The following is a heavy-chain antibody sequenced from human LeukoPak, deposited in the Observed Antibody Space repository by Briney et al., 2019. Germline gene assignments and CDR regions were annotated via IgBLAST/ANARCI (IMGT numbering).Heavy chain of an antibody. V-gene: IGHV3-30*03. Sequence: PGGSLRLSCAASGFTFSSYGMHWVRQAPGKGLEWVAVISYDGSNKYYADSVKGRFTISRDNAQNSLFLQLNSLRAEDTAVYYCARDPYSSGWYKDAFDIWGQGTMVTVSS. CDR1: GFTFSSYG. CDR2: ISYDGSNK. D-gene: IGHD6-19*01. J-gene: IGHJ3*02. CDR3: ARDPYSSGWYKDAFDI.